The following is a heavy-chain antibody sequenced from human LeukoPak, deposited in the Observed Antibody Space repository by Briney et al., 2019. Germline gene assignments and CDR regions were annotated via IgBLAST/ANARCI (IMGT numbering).Heavy chain of an antibody. CDR1: GGSISSGYY. D-gene: IGHD2-21*02. CDR2: IYHSGST. Sequence: SETLSLTCTVSGGSISSGYYWGWIRQPPGKGLEWIGSIYHSGSTYYNPSLKSRVTISVDTSKNQFSLKLSSVTAADTAVYYCARDCGGDCLSLDYWGQGTLVTVSS. V-gene: IGHV4-38-2*02. CDR3: ARDCGGDCLSLDY. J-gene: IGHJ4*02.